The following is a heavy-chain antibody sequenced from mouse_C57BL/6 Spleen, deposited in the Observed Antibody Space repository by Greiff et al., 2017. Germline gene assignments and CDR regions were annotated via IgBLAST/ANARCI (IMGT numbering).Heavy chain of an antibody. J-gene: IGHJ4*01. D-gene: IGHD1-1*01. CDR2: INPNNGGT. Sequence: VQLQQSGPELVKPGASVKMSCKASGYTFTDYNMHWVKQSHGKSLEWIGYINPNNGGTSYNQKFKGKATLTVNKSSSTAYMELRSLTSEDSAVYYCGEGSSYRYYAMGYWGQGTSVTVSS. V-gene: IGHV1-22*01. CDR3: GEGSSYRYYAMGY. CDR1: GYTFTDYN.